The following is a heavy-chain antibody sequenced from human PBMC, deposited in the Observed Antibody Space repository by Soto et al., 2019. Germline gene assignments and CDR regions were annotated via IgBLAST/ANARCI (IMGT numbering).Heavy chain of an antibody. J-gene: IGHJ4*02. CDR2: MNPNSGNT. CDR1: GYTFTSYD. D-gene: IGHD6-19*01. V-gene: IGHV1-8*01. CDR3: ARGPLIAVAGMLGY. Sequence: QVQLVQSGAEVKKPGASVKVSCKASGYTFTSYDINWVRQATGQGLGWMGWMNPNSGNTGYAQKFQGRVTMTRTTAISTAHKELSSLRSEDTGVYYGARGPLIAVAGMLGYWGQGTLVTVSS.